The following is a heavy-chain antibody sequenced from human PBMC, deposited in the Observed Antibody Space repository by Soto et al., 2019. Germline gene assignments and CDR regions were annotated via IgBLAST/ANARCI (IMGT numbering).Heavy chain of an antibody. J-gene: IGHJ4*02. CDR2: ISSSSSYI. V-gene: IGHV3-21*01. D-gene: IGHD2-2*01. Sequence: KFGGSLRLSCAASGFTFSSYSMNWVRQAPGKGLEWVSSISSSSSYIYYADSVKGRFTISRDNAKNPLYLQMNSLRAEDTAVYYCARESCTSTSCQFDYWGQGTLVTVSS. CDR1: GFTFSSYS. CDR3: ARESCTSTSCQFDY.